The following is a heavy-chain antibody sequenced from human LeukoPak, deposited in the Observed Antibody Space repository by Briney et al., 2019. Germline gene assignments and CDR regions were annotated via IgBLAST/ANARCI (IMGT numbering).Heavy chain of an antibody. J-gene: IGHJ4*02. CDR3: ARGSLGADY. D-gene: IGHD1-26*01. CDR1: GASISSGSYY. Sequence: SQTLSLTCTVSGASISSGSYYWSWIRQPAGKGLEWIGRVSTSGSTNYNPSLQSRVTISVDTSKNQFSPKLTSVTAADTAVYFCARGSLGADYWGQGTLVTVSS. CDR2: VSTSGST. V-gene: IGHV4-61*02.